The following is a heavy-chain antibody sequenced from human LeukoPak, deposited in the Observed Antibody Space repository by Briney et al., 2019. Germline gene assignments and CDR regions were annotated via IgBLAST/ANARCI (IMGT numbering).Heavy chain of an antibody. CDR1: GYTFTSYY. J-gene: IGHJ4*02. Sequence: GASVKVSCKASGYTFTSYYMHWVRQAPGQGLEWMGIINPSGGSTSYAQKFQGRVTMTRDTSTSTVYMELSSLRSEDTAVYYCARESTGNYYDSSGYYPNFDYWGQGTLVTVSS. CDR3: ARESTGNYYDSSGYYPNFDY. V-gene: IGHV1-46*01. CDR2: INPSGGST. D-gene: IGHD3-22*01.